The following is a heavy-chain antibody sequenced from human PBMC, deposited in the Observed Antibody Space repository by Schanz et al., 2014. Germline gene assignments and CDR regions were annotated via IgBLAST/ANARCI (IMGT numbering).Heavy chain of an antibody. CDR2: ISYDGSSK. V-gene: IGHV3-30*03. Sequence: QVQLVESGGGVVQPGRSLRLSCAASGFTFRSYGMHWVRQAPGKGLEWVALISYDGSSKNHADSVQGRFTISRDNSMNTVYLQMNSLRSDDAAVYYCARAQGVIRLYDGVDVWGQGTTVTVSS. CDR3: ARAQGVIRLYDGVDV. J-gene: IGHJ6*02. CDR1: GFTFRSYG. D-gene: IGHD3-10*01.